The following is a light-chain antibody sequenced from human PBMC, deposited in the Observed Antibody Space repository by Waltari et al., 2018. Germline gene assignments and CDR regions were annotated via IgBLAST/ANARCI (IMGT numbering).Light chain of an antibody. CDR2: AAS. CDR3: QQSYSTPPLT. J-gene: IGKJ4*01. Sequence: DIQMTQSPSSLSASVGYRVTITCRESQSISSYLNWYQQKPGKAPKLLIYAASSLQSGVPSRFSGSGSGTDFTLTISSLQPEDFATYYCQQSYSTPPLTFGGGTKVEIK. V-gene: IGKV1-39*01. CDR1: QSISSY.